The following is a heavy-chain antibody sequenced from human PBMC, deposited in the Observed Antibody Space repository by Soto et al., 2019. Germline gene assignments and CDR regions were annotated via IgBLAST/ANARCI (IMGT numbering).Heavy chain of an antibody. J-gene: IGHJ6*02. Sequence: QVQLQESGPGLVKPSGTLSLTCAVSGGSISSSNWWSWVRQPPGKGLEWIGEIYHSGSTNYNPSLKSRVTISVDKSKNQFSLKPSSVTAADTAVYYCARDGIAVAGTSNYYYGMDVWGQGTTVTVSS. D-gene: IGHD6-19*01. CDR3: ARDGIAVAGTSNYYYGMDV. CDR1: GGSISSSNW. V-gene: IGHV4-4*02. CDR2: IYHSGST.